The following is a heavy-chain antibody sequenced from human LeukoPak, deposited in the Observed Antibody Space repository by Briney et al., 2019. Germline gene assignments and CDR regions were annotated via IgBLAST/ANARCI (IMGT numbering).Heavy chain of an antibody. D-gene: IGHD3-16*01. Sequence: SETLSLTCTVSGGSISSYYWSWIRQPPGKGLEWIGYIYYSGSTNYNPSLKSRVTISVDTSKNQFSLKLSSVTAADTAVYYCARVKLSYANDLSTFDIWGQGTMVTVSS. CDR3: ARVKLSYANDLSTFDI. J-gene: IGHJ3*02. CDR1: GGSISSYY. CDR2: IYYSGST. V-gene: IGHV4-59*08.